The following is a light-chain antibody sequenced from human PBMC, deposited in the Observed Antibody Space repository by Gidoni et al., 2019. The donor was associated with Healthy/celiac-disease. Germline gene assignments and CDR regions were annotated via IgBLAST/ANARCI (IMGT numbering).Light chain of an antibody. CDR3: SSYTSSSTLEGV. CDR2: DVS. V-gene: IGLV2-14*03. J-gene: IGLJ3*02. Sequence: QSALPHPASVSGSPGQSITISCTGTSSDVGGYNYVSWYQQHPGKAPKLMIYDVSNRPSGVSNRFSGSKSGNTASLTISGLQAEDEADYYCSSYTSSSTLEGVFGGGTKLTVL. CDR1: SSDVGGYNY.